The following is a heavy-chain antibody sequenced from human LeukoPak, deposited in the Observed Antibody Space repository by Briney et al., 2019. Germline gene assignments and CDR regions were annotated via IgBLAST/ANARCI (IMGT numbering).Heavy chain of an antibody. CDR2: ISGSGGST. J-gene: IGHJ4*02. D-gene: IGHD3-22*01. Sequence: GGSLRLSCAASGFTLSTSAMSWVRQAPGKGLEWVSAISGSGGSTYYADSVKGRFTISRDNSKNALYLQMNSLRAEDTAVYYCAKAAEYYYESTPYYFDYWGQGTLVTVSS. V-gene: IGHV3-23*01. CDR1: GFTLSTSA. CDR3: AKAAEYYYESTPYYFDY.